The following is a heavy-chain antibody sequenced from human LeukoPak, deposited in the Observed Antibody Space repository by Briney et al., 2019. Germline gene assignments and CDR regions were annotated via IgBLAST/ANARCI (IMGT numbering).Heavy chain of an antibody. Sequence: GGSLRLSCAASGFTLSNAWMSWVREAPGKGLEGVGRIKSNIDGGTTDYDAPVKGRFTSSRDDSKNTLYLQMNSLTTEDTAVYYCTTVRDYGIGFFDYWGQGTLVTVSS. CDR1: GFTLSNAW. D-gene: IGHD4/OR15-4a*01. V-gene: IGHV3-15*01. CDR2: IKSNIDGGTT. CDR3: TTVRDYGIGFFDY. J-gene: IGHJ4*02.